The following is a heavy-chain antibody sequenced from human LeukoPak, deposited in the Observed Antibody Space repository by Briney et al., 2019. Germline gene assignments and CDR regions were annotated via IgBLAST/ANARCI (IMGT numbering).Heavy chain of an antibody. D-gene: IGHD6-6*01. J-gene: IGHJ4*02. CDR2: ITPIFGTA. CDR3: ARVTPSSSWWEVDY. V-gene: IGHV1-69*01. CDR1: GGTFSSYA. Sequence: ASVKVSCKASGGTFSSYAISWVRQAPGQGLEWMGGITPIFGTANYAQKFQGRVTITADESTSTAYMELSSLRSEDTAVYYCARVTPSSSWWEVDYWGQGTLVTVSS.